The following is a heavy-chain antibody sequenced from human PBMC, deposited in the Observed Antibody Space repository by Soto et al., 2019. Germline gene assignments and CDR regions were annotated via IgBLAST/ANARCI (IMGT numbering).Heavy chain of an antibody. CDR2: IYWHEDV. CDR3: IRAFDWNYD. CDR1: GFSLTTEGVG. Sequence: SGPTLVNPTQTLTVTCTISGFSLTTEGVGVGWIRQPPGKALEWLASIYWHEDVRKNPSLGNRVTITRDTAKRQVVLTLTNMEPVNTATYYCIRAFDWNYDWGQGILVTVSS. J-gene: IGHJ4*02. D-gene: IGHD1-7*01. V-gene: IGHV2-5*04.